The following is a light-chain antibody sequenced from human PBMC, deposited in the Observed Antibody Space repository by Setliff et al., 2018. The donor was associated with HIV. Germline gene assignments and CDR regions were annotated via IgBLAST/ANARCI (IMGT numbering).Light chain of an antibody. CDR3: QSYDSSLSGSYV. V-gene: IGLV1-40*01. CDR1: SSNIGAGYD. J-gene: IGLJ1*01. Sequence: QSALTQPPSVSGAPGQRVTISCTGSSSNIGAGYDVHWYQQLPGTAPKLLIYGNINRPSGVPDRFSGSKSGTSASLAITGLQAEDEADYYCQSYDSSLSGSYVFGTGTKV. CDR2: GNI.